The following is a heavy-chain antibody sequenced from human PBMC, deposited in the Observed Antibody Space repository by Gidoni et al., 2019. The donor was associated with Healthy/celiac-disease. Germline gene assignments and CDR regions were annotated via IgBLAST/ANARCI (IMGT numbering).Heavy chain of an antibody. CDR3: ARAVHKGVESFDI. V-gene: IGHV1-46*03. Sequence: QVQLVQSGAEVKKPWASVTVSCKESGYTFTSYYMHWVRQAPGQGLEWMGIINPSGGSTSYAQKFQGRVTMTRDTSTSTVYMELSSLRSEDTAVYYCARAVHKGVESFDIWGQGTMVTVSS. CDR2: INPSGGST. CDR1: GYTFTSYY. D-gene: IGHD3-16*01. J-gene: IGHJ3*02.